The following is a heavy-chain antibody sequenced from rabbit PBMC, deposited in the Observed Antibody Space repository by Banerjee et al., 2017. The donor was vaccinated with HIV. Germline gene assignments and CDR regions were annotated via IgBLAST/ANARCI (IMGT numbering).Heavy chain of an antibody. CDR2: INTSSGNT. Sequence: QSLEESGGDLVKPGASLTLTCTASGFSFSNKYVMCWVRQAPGKGLEWIACINTSSGNTVYASWAKGRFTISKTSSTAVTLQMTSLTAADTATYFCARDPHWSFNLWGQGTLVTVS. CDR1: GFSFSNKYV. V-gene: IGHV1S40*01. D-gene: IGHD7-1*01. CDR3: ARDPHWSFNL. J-gene: IGHJ4*01.